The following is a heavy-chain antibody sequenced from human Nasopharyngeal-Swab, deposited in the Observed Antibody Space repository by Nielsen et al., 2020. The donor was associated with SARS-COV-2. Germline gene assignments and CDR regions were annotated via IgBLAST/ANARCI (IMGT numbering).Heavy chain of an antibody. Sequence: GASLQISCAASGFTFSSYWMSWVRQAPGKGLEWVANIKQDGSEKYYVDSVKGRFTISRDNAKNSLYLQMNSLRAEDTAVYYCARDGILLWFGEERLDYWGQGTLVTVSS. CDR1: GFTFSSYW. CDR3: ARDGILLWFGEERLDY. D-gene: IGHD3-10*01. CDR2: IKQDGSEK. J-gene: IGHJ4*02. V-gene: IGHV3-7*03.